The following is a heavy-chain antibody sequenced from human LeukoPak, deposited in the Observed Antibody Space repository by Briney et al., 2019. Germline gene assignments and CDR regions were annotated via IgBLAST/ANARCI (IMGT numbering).Heavy chain of an antibody. CDR3: ARGRWGYSSCWLDY. CDR1: GGSLSGYY. Sequence: SETLTLSCAVSGGSLSGYYMSCIRQPPGKGLEWMGEINHSGSTNYNPSLKSRVTISEDTSKNQFSLKLSSVTAADTAVYHCARGRWGYSSCWLDYCGQGTLVTVSS. J-gene: IGHJ4*02. V-gene: IGHV4-34*01. CDR2: INHSGST. D-gene: IGHD6-13*01.